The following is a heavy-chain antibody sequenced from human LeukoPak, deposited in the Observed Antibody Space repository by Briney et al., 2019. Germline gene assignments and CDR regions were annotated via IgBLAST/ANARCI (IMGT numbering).Heavy chain of an antibody. Sequence: PSETLSLTCTVSGGSISSSSYYWGWIRQPPGKGLEWIGSIYYSGSTYYNPSLKSRVTISVDTSKHQFSLKLSSVTAADTAVYYCARAHSSGYYPHAFDIWGQGTMVTVSS. CDR3: ARAHSSGYYPHAFDI. D-gene: IGHD3-22*01. CDR1: GGSISSSSYY. J-gene: IGHJ3*02. CDR2: IYYSGST. V-gene: IGHV4-39*01.